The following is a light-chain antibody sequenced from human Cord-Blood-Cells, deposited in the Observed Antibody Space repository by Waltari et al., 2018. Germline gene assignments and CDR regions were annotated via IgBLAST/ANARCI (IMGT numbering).Light chain of an antibody. CDR2: DAT. Sequence: DIQMTQCPSSLSASVGDRVTITCQASQDISNYLNWYQQKPGKAPKLLIYDATNVETGVPTRFSGSGAGTDFTFTISSLQPEDIATYYCQQYDNLPLTFGEGTKVEIK. CDR3: QQYDNLPLT. CDR1: QDISNY. J-gene: IGKJ4*01. V-gene: IGKV1-33*01.